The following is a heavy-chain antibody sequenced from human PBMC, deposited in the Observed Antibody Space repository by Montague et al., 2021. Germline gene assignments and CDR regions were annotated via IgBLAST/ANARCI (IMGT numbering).Heavy chain of an antibody. V-gene: IGHV4-39*01. D-gene: IGHD2-15*01. CDR2: TINTGSS. J-gene: IGHJ5*02. Sequence: SETLSLTCTVSGGSISSNSYWWAWIRQPPGKGLEYGGITINTGSSYYSPSLKSRVTISVDTSKNQFSLRLSAVTAADTAVYYCARSVYCIGGSCYSGFDPWGQGTLVTVSS. CDR1: GGSISSNSYW. CDR3: ARSVYCIGGSCYSGFDP.